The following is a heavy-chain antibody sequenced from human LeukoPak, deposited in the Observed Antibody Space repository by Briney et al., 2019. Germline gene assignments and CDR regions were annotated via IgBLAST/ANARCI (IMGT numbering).Heavy chain of an antibody. Sequence: PSETLSLTCTVSGYSITSGYNWAWIRQPPGKVLEGIGSIYHSGSAYYNLSLKSRVTISVDTSKNQFSLKLSSVTAADTAVYYCVRYCSSTTCYTRAVDYWGQGTLVTVSS. V-gene: IGHV4-38-2*02. CDR3: VRYCSSTTCYTRAVDY. J-gene: IGHJ4*02. CDR2: IYHSGSA. CDR1: GYSITSGYN. D-gene: IGHD2-2*02.